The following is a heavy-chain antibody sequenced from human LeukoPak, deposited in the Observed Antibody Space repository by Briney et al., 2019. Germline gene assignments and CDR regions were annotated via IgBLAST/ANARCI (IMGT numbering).Heavy chain of an antibody. D-gene: IGHD5-18*01. J-gene: IGHJ6*02. V-gene: IGHV4-30-2*01. CDR1: GGSISSGGYS. CDR3: AREGIGYSYGTSPKPYYYYGMDV. Sequence: SESLSLTCAVSGGSISSGGYSWSWIRQPPGKGLEWIGYIYHSGSTYYNPSLKSRVTISVDRSKNQFSLKLSSVTAADTAVYYCAREGIGYSYGTSPKPYYYYGMDVWGQGTTVTVSS. CDR2: IYHSGST.